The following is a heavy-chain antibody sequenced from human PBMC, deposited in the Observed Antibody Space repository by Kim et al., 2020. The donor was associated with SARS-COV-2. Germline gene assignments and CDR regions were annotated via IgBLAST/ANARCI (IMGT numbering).Heavy chain of an antibody. V-gene: IGHV4-39*01. Sequence: PSLKSRVTISVDTSKNQFSLKLSSVTAADTAVYYCASGEKYYDILTGLGYWGQGTLVTVSS. J-gene: IGHJ4*02. CDR3: ASGEKYYDILTGLGY. D-gene: IGHD3-9*01.